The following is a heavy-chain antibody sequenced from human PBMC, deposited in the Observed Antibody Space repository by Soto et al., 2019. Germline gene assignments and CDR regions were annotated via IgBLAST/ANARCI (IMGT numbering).Heavy chain of an antibody. J-gene: IGHJ6*02. Sequence: GGSRRLSCTASGFTFGDYAMSWFRQAPGKGLEWVGFIRSKAYGGTTEYAASVKGRFTISRDDSKSIAYLQMNCLKTEDTAAYYCPRHLFPNNGTYGVYYYSGMVVLDQGTTVTVSS. D-gene: IGHD1-7*01. V-gene: IGHV3-49*03. CDR2: IRSKAYGGTT. CDR3: PRHLFPNNGTYGVYYYSGMVV. CDR1: GFTFGDYA.